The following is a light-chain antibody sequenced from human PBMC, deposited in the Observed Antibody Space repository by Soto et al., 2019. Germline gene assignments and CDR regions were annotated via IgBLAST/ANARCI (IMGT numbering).Light chain of an antibody. J-gene: IGLJ3*02. Sequence: QSALTQPASVSGSPGQSIIISCTGTSSDVGGYNYVSWYQQHPGKAPKLMVYEVSNRPSGVSNRFSGFKSGNTASLTISGLQTEDEADYYCSSYTRSATWVFGGGTKLTVL. CDR2: EVS. CDR3: SSYTRSATWV. V-gene: IGLV2-14*01. CDR1: SSDVGGYNY.